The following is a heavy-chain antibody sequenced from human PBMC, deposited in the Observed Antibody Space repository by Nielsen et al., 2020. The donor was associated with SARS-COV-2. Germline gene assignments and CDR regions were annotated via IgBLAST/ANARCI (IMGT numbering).Heavy chain of an antibody. D-gene: IGHD2-15*01. J-gene: IGHJ3*02. CDR1: GFTVSSNY. CDR2: IYSGGST. Sequence: GESLKISCAASGFTVSSNYMSWVRQAPGKGLEWVSVIYSGGSTYYADSVKGRFTISRHNSKNTLYLQMNSLRAEDTAVYYCARDYCSGGSCPDGAFDIWGQGTMVTVSS. CDR3: ARDYCSGGSCPDGAFDI. V-gene: IGHV3-53*04.